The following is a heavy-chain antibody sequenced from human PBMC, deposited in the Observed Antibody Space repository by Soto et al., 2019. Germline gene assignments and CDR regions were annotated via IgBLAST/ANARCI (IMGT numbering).Heavy chain of an antibody. V-gene: IGHV4-30-2*01. Sequence: PSETLSLTCGVSGGSLSGATYSWNWIRQPPGKGLEWIGYIFPSGTTYCNPSLKSRVTISIDVSKNQFSLSLRSLTAADTAVYYCARSREFDYWSQGTLVTVSS. CDR3: ARSREFDY. J-gene: IGHJ4*02. CDR1: GGSLSGATYS. CDR2: IFPSGTT.